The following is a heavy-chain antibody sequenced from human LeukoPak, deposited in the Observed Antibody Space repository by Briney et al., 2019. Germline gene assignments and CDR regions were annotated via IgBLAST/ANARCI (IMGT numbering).Heavy chain of an antibody. CDR1: GGTIGSYA. J-gene: IGHJ4*02. Sequence: SVKVSCKPSGGTIGSYAISWVRQAPGQGLEWVGGIIPLFGAPLYAQKFQGRVTITADERTSTVYMDLSSLRSDDTAVYYCARDEEKAAGSLWGQGTPVIVSS. V-gene: IGHV1-69*13. CDR3: ARDEEKAAGSL. D-gene: IGHD6-13*01. CDR2: IIPLFGAP.